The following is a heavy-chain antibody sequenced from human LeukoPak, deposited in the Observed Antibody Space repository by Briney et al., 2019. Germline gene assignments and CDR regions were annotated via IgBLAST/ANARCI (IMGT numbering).Heavy chain of an antibody. CDR2: GDYSGGT. Sequence: SETLSLTCTVSGDSFTSVTDYWAWIRQPPGKGLEWIASGDYSGGTYYNPSLESRVAISADMSKNQISLKPTSVTGADTAVYYCAGERGEEYSSGWYKTNYFYNWGQGIRVTVSS. J-gene: IGHJ4*02. D-gene: IGHD6-19*01. CDR3: AGERGEEYSSGWYKTNYFYN. CDR1: GDSFTSVTDY. V-gene: IGHV4-39*07.